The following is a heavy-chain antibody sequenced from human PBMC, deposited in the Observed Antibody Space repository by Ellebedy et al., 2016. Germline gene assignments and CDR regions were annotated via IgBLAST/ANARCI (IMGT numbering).Heavy chain of an antibody. D-gene: IGHD1-14*01. CDR2: ISSSSSVI. V-gene: IGHV3-48*02. J-gene: IGHJ4*02. CDR1: GFTFSSYS. CDR3: ARDNRGFDY. Sequence: GESLKISCAASGFTFSSYSINWVRQAPGKGLEWVSYISSSSSVIYYADSVRGRFTISRDNAKNSLYLQMNSLRDEDTAAYYCARDNRGFDYWGQGTLVTVSS.